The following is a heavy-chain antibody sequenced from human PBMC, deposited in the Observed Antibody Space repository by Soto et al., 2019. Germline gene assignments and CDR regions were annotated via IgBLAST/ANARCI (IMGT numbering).Heavy chain of an antibody. J-gene: IGHJ6*02. V-gene: IGHV1-69*13. D-gene: IGHD2-2*01. Sequence: VKVSCKASGGTFSSYGISWVRQAPGQGLEWMGGIIPIFGTANYALKFQGRVTITADESTSTVYMELSSLRSEDTAVYFCARSQGSSTSLEIYDYYFYGMDVWGQGTTVTVSS. CDR2: IIPIFGTA. CDR3: ARSQGSSTSLEIYDYYFYGMDV. CDR1: GGTFSSYG.